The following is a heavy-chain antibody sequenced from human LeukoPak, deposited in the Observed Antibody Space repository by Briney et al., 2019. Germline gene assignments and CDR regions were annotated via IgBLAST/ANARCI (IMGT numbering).Heavy chain of an antibody. CDR1: EFTFIFYA. J-gene: IGHJ4*02. CDR2: ISGSGDST. CDR3: AKSPGVGLTARFDY. V-gene: IGHV3-23*01. Sequence: PGGSLRLSCEGSEFTFIFYAMSWVRQAPGKGLEWVSIISGSGDSTDYADSVKGRFTISRDNSKNTLFLQMNSLRVEDTAVYYCAKSPGVGLTARFDYWGQGTLVTVSS. D-gene: IGHD1-26*01.